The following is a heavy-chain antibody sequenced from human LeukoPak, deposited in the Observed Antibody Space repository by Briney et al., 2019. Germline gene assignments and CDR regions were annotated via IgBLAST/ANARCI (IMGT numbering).Heavy chain of an antibody. CDR2: IWQDGSNT. D-gene: IGHD3-10*01. CDR3: ARDRVWNYYGSEAIQYGMDV. CDR1: GFTFSSYG. Sequence: GRSLRLSCAASGFTFSSYGMHWVRQAPGKGLEWVADIWQDGSNTYYADSVKGRFTISRDNSKNTLYLQMSSLRAEDTAVYYCARDRVWNYYGSEAIQYGMDVWGQGTTVTVSS. V-gene: IGHV3-33*01. J-gene: IGHJ6*02.